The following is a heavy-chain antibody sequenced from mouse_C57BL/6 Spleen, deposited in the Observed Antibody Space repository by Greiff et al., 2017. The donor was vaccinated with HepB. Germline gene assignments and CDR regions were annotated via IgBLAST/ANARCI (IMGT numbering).Heavy chain of an antibody. Sequence: VHVKQSGGGLVKPGGSLKLSCAASGFTFSDYGMHWVRQAPEKGLEWVAYISSGSSTIYYADTVKGRFTISRDNAKNTLFLQMTSLRSEDTAMYYCARGVYYYGSYYFDYWGQGTTLTVSS. J-gene: IGHJ2*01. CDR1: GFTFSDYG. CDR2: ISSGSSTI. CDR3: ARGVYYYGSYYFDY. V-gene: IGHV5-17*01. D-gene: IGHD1-1*01.